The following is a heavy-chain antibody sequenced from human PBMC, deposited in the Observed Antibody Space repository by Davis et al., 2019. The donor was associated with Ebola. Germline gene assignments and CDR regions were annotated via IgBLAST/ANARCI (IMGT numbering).Heavy chain of an antibody. CDR3: AREYCTNGVCYPAHNWFDP. D-gene: IGHD2-8*01. Sequence: SVKVSCKASGGTFSSYAISWVRQAPGQGLEWMGGIIPIFGTANYAQKFQGRVTITADESTSTAYMELSSLRSEDTAVYYCAREYCTNGVCYPAHNWFDPWGQGTLVTVSS. J-gene: IGHJ5*02. V-gene: IGHV1-69*13. CDR2: IIPIFGTA. CDR1: GGTFSSYA.